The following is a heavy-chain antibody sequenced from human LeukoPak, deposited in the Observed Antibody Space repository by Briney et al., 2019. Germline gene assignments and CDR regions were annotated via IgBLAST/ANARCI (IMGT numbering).Heavy chain of an antibody. CDR1: GYTLTELS. J-gene: IGHJ5*02. CDR3: ATGRRYSGSYSNWFDP. Sequence: ASVKVSCKVSGYTLTELSMHWVRQAPGKGLEWMGGFDPEDGETIYALKFQGRVTMTEDTSTDTAYMELSSLRSEDTAVYYCATGRRYSGSYSNWFDPWGQGTLVTVSS. CDR2: FDPEDGET. V-gene: IGHV1-24*01. D-gene: IGHD1-26*01.